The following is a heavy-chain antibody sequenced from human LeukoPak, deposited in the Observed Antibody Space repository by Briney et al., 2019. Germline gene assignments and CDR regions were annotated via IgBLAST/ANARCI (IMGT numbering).Heavy chain of an antibody. Sequence: GGSLRLSCAGSGFIFSSYSLNWVRQAPGKGLEWVSYISSSSSTKYYADSVKGRFTISRDNAKNSLYLQMNSLRAEDTAVYYCAREGHYYGSGSSLYYFDYWGQGTPVTVSS. V-gene: IGHV3-48*04. CDR3: AREGHYYGSGSSLYYFDY. J-gene: IGHJ4*02. CDR2: ISSSSSTK. D-gene: IGHD3-10*01. CDR1: GFIFSSYS.